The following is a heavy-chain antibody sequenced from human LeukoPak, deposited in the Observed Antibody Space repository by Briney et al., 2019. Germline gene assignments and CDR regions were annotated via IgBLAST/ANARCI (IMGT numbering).Heavy chain of an antibody. Sequence: ASVKVSCKASGYIFTSYYIHWVRQPPGPGLEWMGIINPSGGSTTYAQKFQGRVTMTRDTSTSTVYMELSSLRSEDTAVYYCARGGCGGDCSVDYWGQGTLVTVSS. CDR3: ARGGCGGDCSVDY. V-gene: IGHV1-46*01. CDR1: GYIFTSYY. J-gene: IGHJ4*02. CDR2: INPSGGST. D-gene: IGHD2-21*02.